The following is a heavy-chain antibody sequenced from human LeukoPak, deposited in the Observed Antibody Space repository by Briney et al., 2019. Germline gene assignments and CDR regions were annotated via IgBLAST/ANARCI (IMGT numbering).Heavy chain of an antibody. Sequence: ASVRVSCKASGYTFTSYDINWVRQATGQGLEWMGWMNPNSGNTGYAQKFQGRVTMTRNTSISTAYMELSSLRSEDTAVYYCARNGPSADDAFDIWGQGTMVTVSS. CDR1: GYTFTSYD. CDR2: MNPNSGNT. V-gene: IGHV1-8*01. J-gene: IGHJ3*02. D-gene: IGHD2-8*01. CDR3: ARNGPSADDAFDI.